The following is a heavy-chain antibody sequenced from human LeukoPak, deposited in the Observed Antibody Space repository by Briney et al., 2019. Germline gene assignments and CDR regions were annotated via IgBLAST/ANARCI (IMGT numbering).Heavy chain of an antibody. CDR3: ANAGY. V-gene: IGHV3-21*04. CDR2: IVGSSST. CDR1: GFTFSNFA. Sequence: PGGSLRLSCAASGFTFSNFAMTWVRQAPGKGLEWVSSIVGSSSTYYADSLKGRFTISRDNAKNSLYLQMNSLRAEDTAVYYCANAGYWGQGTLVTVSS. J-gene: IGHJ4*02.